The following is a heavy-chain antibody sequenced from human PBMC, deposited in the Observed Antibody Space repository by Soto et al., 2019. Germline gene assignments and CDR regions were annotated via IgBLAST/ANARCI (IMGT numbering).Heavy chain of an antibody. CDR3: SFGPNWIYQLTGY. CDR2: IVPMNGSP. V-gene: IGHV1-69*13. CDR1: GGMFYSSA. J-gene: IGHJ4*02. Sequence: ASVKVSCKASGGMFYSSAINWVRQAPGQGLEWMGGIVPMNGSPKYAQEFLGRVTISADASATTAYMDLSGLKSEDTAVYYCSFGPNWIYQLTGYWGRGXQVTVYS. D-gene: IGHD2-2*01.